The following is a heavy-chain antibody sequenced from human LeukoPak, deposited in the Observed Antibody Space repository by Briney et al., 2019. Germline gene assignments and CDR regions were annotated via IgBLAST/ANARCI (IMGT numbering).Heavy chain of an antibody. CDR2: IIPIFGTA. V-gene: IGHV1-69*06. Sequence: VASVKVSCKASGGTFSSYAISWVRQAPGQGLEWMGGIIPIFGTANYAQKFQGRVTITADKSTSTAYMELSSLRSEDTAVYYCARDGKYSRPIDAFDIWGQGTMVTVSS. J-gene: IGHJ3*02. CDR3: ARDGKYSRPIDAFDI. D-gene: IGHD6-6*01. CDR1: GGTFSSYA.